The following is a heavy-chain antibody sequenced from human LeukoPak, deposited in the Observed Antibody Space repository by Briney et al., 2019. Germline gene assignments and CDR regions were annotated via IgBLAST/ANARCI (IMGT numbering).Heavy chain of an antibody. J-gene: IGHJ5*02. CDR1: GGSISSSSYY. V-gene: IGHV4-39*01. CDR2: IYYSGST. Sequence: SETLSLTCTVSGGSISSSSYYWGWLRQPPGKGLEWIGSIYYSGSTYYNPSLKSRVTISVDTSKNQFSLKLSSVTAADTAVYYCARRGSIVGATLNWFDPWGQGTLVTVSS. D-gene: IGHD1-26*01. CDR3: ARRGSIVGATLNWFDP.